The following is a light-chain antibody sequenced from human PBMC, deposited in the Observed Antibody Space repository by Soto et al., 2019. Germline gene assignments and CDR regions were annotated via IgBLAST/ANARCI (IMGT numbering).Light chain of an antibody. CDR3: QQYNSWPLT. Sequence: EIVMTQSPATLSVSPGERVTLSCRASQSIRSNLAWYQQQPGQTPRLLIYGASTRATDIPARFSGSGSGTEFTLTVSSLQSEDFAVYHCQQYNSWPLTFSGGTKVEIK. CDR1: QSIRSN. J-gene: IGKJ4*01. V-gene: IGKV3D-15*01. CDR2: GAS.